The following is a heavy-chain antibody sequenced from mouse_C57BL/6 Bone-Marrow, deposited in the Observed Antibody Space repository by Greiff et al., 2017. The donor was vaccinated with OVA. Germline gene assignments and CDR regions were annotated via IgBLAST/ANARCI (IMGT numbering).Heavy chain of an antibody. Sequence: EVKLVESGGGLVQPKGSLKLSCAASGFSFNTYAMNWVRQAPGKGLEWVARIRSKSNNYATYYADSVKDRFTISRDDSESMLYLQMNNLKTEDTAMYYCVRHDGYYDWFAYWGQGTLVTVSA. CDR1: GFSFNTYA. J-gene: IGHJ3*01. CDR3: VRHDGYYDWFAY. V-gene: IGHV10-1*01. CDR2: IRSKSNNYAT. D-gene: IGHD2-3*01.